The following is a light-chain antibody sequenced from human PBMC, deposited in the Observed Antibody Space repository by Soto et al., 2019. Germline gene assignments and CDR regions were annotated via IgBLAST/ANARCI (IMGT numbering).Light chain of an antibody. V-gene: IGKV3-15*01. CDR1: QTIGSN. Sequence: EVVMTQSPATLSVSPGERATLSCRASQTIGSNLAWYQQKPGQPPRLLIYDASTRATDIPARFTGSGSGTEFTLTISSLQSADFAVYYCQQYNTWPPTWTFGQGTKVDIK. J-gene: IGKJ1*01. CDR2: DAS. CDR3: QQYNTWPPTWT.